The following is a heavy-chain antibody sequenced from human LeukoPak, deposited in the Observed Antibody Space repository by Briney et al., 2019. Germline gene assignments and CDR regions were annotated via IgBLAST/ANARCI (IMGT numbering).Heavy chain of an antibody. J-gene: IGHJ6*03. Sequence: GESLKISCKGSGYSFTSYWIGWVRQMPGKGLEWMGIIYPGDSDTRYSPSFQGQVTISADKSISTAYLQWSSLKASGAAMYYCARVVGATTFFYYYYMDVWGKGTTVTVSS. CDR2: IYPGDSDT. CDR3: ARVVGATTFFYYYYMDV. CDR1: GYSFTSYW. V-gene: IGHV5-51*01. D-gene: IGHD1-26*01.